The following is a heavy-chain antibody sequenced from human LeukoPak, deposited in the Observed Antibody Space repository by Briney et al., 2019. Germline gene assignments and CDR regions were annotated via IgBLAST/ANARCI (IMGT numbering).Heavy chain of an antibody. V-gene: IGHV3-23*01. CDR3: AKDNPLRPPTNPDY. Sequence: GGSLRLSCAASGFTFSSYSMNWVRQAPGKGLEWVSAISGSGGSTYYADSVKGRFTISRDNSKNTLYLQMNSLRAEDTAVYYCAKDNPLRPPTNPDYWGQGTLVTVSS. CDR2: ISGSGGST. D-gene: IGHD5-12*01. J-gene: IGHJ4*02. CDR1: GFTFSSYS.